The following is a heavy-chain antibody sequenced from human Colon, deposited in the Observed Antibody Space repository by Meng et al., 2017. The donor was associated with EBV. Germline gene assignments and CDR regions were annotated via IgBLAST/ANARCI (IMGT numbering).Heavy chain of an antibody. J-gene: IGHJ5*02. V-gene: IGHV4-61*01. CDR1: GDSVATGRYY. Sequence: VQLKGSGPGLVKPSETLSLTCTVSGDSVATGRYYWSWIRQPPGKGLEWIAYIYYIGGTNYNPSLKSRLTISLDTSKNQFSLSLRSVTAADTAVYYCARVSGRSFDPWGQGTLVTVSS. CDR2: IYYIGGT. CDR3: ARVSGRSFDP. D-gene: IGHD3-10*01.